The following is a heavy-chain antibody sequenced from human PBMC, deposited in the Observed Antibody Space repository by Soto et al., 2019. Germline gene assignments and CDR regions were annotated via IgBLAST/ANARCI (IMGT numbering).Heavy chain of an antibody. CDR2: MNPNSGNT. J-gene: IGHJ5*02. CDR3: ARVDGARYFDWLFELDT. Sequence: QVQLVQSGAEVKKPGASVKVSCKASGYTFTSYDINWVRQATGQGLEWMGWMNPNSGNTGYAQKFQGRVTMTSNTTISTAYMELSRLRSEDTAVYYCARVDGARYFDWLFELDTWGQGTLVTVSS. CDR1: GYTFTSYD. D-gene: IGHD3-9*01. V-gene: IGHV1-8*01.